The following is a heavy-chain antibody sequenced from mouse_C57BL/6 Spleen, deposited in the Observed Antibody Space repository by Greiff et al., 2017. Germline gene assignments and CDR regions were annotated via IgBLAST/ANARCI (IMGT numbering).Heavy chain of an antibody. CDR2: IYPGDGDT. Sequence: VQLQQSGPELVKPGASVKISCKASGYAFSSSWMNWVKQRPGKGLEWIGRIYPGDGDTNYNGKFKGKATLTADKSSSTAYMQLSSLTSEDSAVYFCARSDYGNWGFAYWGQGTLVTVSA. CDR1: GYAFSSSW. J-gene: IGHJ3*01. D-gene: IGHD2-1*01. CDR3: ARSDYGNWGFAY. V-gene: IGHV1-82*01.